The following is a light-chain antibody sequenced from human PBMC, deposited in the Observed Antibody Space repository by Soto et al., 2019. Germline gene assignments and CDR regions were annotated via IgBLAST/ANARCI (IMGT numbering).Light chain of an antibody. CDR2: GAS. V-gene: IGKV3-15*01. J-gene: IGKJ1*01. CDR1: QSVSSN. CDR3: QQYNNWPRT. Sequence: EIVMTQSPATLSVSPGERATLSCRASQSVSSNLAWYQQKPGQAPRLLIYGASTRATGIPARFSGSGSGTEFTLTISSLQSEDFALYYCQQYNNWPRTFGQAPKV.